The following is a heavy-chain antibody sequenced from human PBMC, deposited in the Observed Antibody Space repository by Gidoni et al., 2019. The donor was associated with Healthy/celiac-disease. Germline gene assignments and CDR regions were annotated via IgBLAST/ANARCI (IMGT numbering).Heavy chain of an antibody. CDR2: IKQDGSEK. Sequence: EVQLVESGGGLVQPGGSLRLSCEASGFTFSSYWMSWVRQAPGKGLEWVANIKQDGSEKYYVDSVKGRFTISRDNAKNSLYLQMNSLRAEDTAVYYCARDNYYYDSSGYYDYWGQGTLVTVSS. J-gene: IGHJ4*02. V-gene: IGHV3-7*03. D-gene: IGHD3-22*01. CDR1: GFTFSSYW. CDR3: ARDNYYYDSSGYYDY.